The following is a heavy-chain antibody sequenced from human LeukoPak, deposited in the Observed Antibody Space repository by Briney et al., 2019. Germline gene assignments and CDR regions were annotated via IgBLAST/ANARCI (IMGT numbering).Heavy chain of an antibody. CDR1: GGSISSYY. CDR3: ARVKGSLVRGSLTYYYYYMDV. CDR2: IYTSGST. V-gene: IGHV4-4*07. J-gene: IGHJ6*03. Sequence: SETLSLTCTVSGGSISSYYWSWIRQPAGKGLEWIGRIYTSGSTNYNPSLKSRVTMSVDTSKNQFSLKLSSVTAADTAVYYCARVKGSLVRGSLTYYYYYMDVWGKGTTVTISS. D-gene: IGHD3-10*01.